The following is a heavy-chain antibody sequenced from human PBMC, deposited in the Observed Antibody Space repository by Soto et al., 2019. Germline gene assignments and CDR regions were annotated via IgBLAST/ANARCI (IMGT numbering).Heavy chain of an antibody. J-gene: IGHJ6*02. D-gene: IGHD6-19*01. CDR2: IDPSDSYT. Sequence: GESLKISCKGSGYSFTSYWISWVRQMPGKGLEWMGRIDPSDSYTNYSPSFQGHVTISADKSISTAYLQWSSLKASDTAMYYCASSGWYSQYYYYGMDVWGQGTTVTVPS. V-gene: IGHV5-10-1*01. CDR1: GYSFTSYW. CDR3: ASSGWYSQYYYYGMDV.